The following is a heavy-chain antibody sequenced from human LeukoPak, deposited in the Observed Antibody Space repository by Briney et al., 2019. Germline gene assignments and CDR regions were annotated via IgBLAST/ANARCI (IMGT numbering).Heavy chain of an antibody. D-gene: IGHD6-19*01. J-gene: IGHJ3*02. CDR1: GGSISSYY. CDR2: IYYSGST. V-gene: IGHV4-59*01. CDR3: ARDRPRYSSGWNAFDI. Sequence: NPSETLSLTCTGSGGSISSYYWSWIRQPPGKGLEWIGYIYYSGSTNYNPSLKSRVTISVDTSKNQFSLKLSSVTAADTAVYYCARDRPRYSSGWNAFDIWGQGTMVTVSS.